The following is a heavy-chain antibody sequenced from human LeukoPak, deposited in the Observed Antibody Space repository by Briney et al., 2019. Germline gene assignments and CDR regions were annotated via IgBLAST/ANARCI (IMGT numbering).Heavy chain of an antibody. J-gene: IGHJ4*02. CDR2: LSGSGDTT. V-gene: IGHV3-23*01. Sequence: GGSLRLSCAASGFTFSSYAMTWVRQAPGKGLEWVSALSGSGDTTYYADSVKGRFTISRDNSKNTLYLQMNSLRAEDTAIYYCAKDRIAAAGTVDYWGQGTLVTVSS. CDR3: AKDRIAAAGTVDY. D-gene: IGHD6-13*01. CDR1: GFTFSSYA.